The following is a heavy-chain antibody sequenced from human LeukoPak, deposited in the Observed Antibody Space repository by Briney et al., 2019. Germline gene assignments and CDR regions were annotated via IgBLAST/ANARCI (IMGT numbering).Heavy chain of an antibody. J-gene: IGHJ4*02. CDR1: GFTFSDYY. CDR2: ISGSGGGT. V-gene: IGHV3-23*01. D-gene: IGHD1-26*01. CDR3: AKISGYFDY. Sequence: GGSLRLSCAASGFTFSDYYMSWIRQAPGKGLEWVSAISGSGGGTSYADSVKGRFTISRDNSKNTLYLQMDSLRAEDTAVYYCAKISGYFDYWGQGTLVTVSS.